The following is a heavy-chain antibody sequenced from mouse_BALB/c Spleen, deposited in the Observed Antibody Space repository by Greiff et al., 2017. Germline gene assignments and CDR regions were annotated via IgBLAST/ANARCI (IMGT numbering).Heavy chain of an antibody. V-gene: IGHV1S56*01. CDR1: GYTFTSYY. CDR3: ARPLFITTPPQAMDY. J-gene: IGHJ4*01. D-gene: IGHD1-2*01. CDR2: IYPGNVNT. Sequence: QVQLQQSGPELVKPGASVRISCKASGYTFTSYYIHWVKQRPGQGLEWIGWIYPGNVNTKYNEKFKGKATLTADKSSSTAYMQLSSLTSEDSAVYFCARPLFITTPPQAMDYWGQGTSVTVSS.